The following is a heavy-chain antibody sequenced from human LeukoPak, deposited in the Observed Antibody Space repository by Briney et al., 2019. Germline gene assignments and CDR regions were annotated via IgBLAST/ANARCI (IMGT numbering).Heavy chain of an antibody. CDR1: GYTFTSYA. J-gene: IGHJ4*02. V-gene: IGHV1-3*01. Sequence: GAPVKVSCKASGYTFTSYAMHWVRQAPGQRLEWMGWINAGNGNTKYSQKFQGRVTITRDTSASTAYMELSSLRSEDTAVYYCARAPELVATFDYWGQGTLVTVSS. D-gene: IGHD5-12*01. CDR3: ARAPELVATFDY. CDR2: INAGNGNT.